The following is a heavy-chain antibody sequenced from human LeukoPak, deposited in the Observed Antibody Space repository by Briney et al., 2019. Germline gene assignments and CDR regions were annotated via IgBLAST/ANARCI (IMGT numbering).Heavy chain of an antibody. CDR2: IYHSGST. V-gene: IGHV4-30-2*01. D-gene: IGHD6-13*01. Sequence: SQTLSLTCAVSGGSISSGGYSWSWIRQPPGKGLEWIGYIYHSGSTYYNPSLKSRVTISVDRSKNQFSLKLSSVTAADTAVYYCARAYSSSWYGGKDFDYWGQGTLVTVSS. CDR1: GGSISSGGYS. J-gene: IGHJ4*02. CDR3: ARAYSSSWYGGKDFDY.